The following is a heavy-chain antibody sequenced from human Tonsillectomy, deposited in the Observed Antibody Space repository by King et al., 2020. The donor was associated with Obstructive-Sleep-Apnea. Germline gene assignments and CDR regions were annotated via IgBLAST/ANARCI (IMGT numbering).Heavy chain of an antibody. V-gene: IGHV3-9*01. Sequence: VQLVESGGGLVQRGRSLRLSCAASGFTFDNYAVHWVRQAPVKGLEWVSDISWDSVSIGYADTVKGRFTNSRDNAKNSLYLQMNSLRAEDTALYYCAKDHYVDYGYFDYWGQGTLVTVSS. CDR2: ISWDSVSI. D-gene: IGHD4-17*01. CDR3: AKDHYVDYGYFDY. CDR1: GFTFDNYA. J-gene: IGHJ4*02.